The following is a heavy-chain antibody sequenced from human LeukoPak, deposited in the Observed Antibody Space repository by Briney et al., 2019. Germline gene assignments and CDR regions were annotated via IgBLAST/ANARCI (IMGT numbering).Heavy chain of an antibody. CDR2: MYTSGST. CDR3: ARGGSGSYFDS. CDR1: GGSISRDNYF. Sequence: SETLSLTCTVSGGSISRDNYFWTWIRQPAGKGLEWIGRMYTSGSTNYNPSLKSRVTISIDTSKNQFSLKLTSVTAADTAVYYCARGGSGSYFDSWGQGTLVTVSS. V-gene: IGHV4-61*02. D-gene: IGHD3-10*01. J-gene: IGHJ4*02.